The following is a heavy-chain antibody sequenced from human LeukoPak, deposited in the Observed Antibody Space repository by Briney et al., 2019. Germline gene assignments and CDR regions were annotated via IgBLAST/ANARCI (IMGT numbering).Heavy chain of an antibody. V-gene: IGHV1-69-2*01. D-gene: IGHD1-26*01. Sequence: GASVKLSCKVSGYTFTDYYMHWVQQAPGKGLEGMGLVDPEDGETIYAEKFQGRVTITADTSTDTAYMELSSLISEDTAVYYCATVYPHSGSYSRFRYPAYYFDYWGQGTLVTVSS. CDR2: VDPEDGET. CDR3: ATVYPHSGSYSRFRYPAYYFDY. J-gene: IGHJ4*02. CDR1: GYTFTDYY.